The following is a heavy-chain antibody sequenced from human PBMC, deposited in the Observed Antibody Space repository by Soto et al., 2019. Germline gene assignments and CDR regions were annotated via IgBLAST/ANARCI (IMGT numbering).Heavy chain of an antibody. Sequence: QVQLHESGPGLVKPSETLSLTCSVSGGSVSNKTYYWSWIRQPPGKKLEWIGYVYYSGTTNYNPSLKSRGTISVDLSKNQCSLSLRSVTTADTAMYYCARTTAVPNSLRSRYFFDYWGQGTLVTVSS. J-gene: IGHJ4*02. CDR1: GGSVSNKTYY. CDR3: ARTTAVPNSLRSRYFFDY. CDR2: VYYSGTT. D-gene: IGHD4-17*01. V-gene: IGHV4-61*01.